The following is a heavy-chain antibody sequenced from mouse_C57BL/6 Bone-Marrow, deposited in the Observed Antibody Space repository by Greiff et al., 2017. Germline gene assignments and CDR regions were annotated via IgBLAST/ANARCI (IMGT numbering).Heavy chain of an antibody. Sequence: VQLQQSGAELVRPGASVKLSCTASGFNIKDDYMHWVKQRPEQGLEWIGWIAPENGDTEYASKFQGKATITADTSSNTAYLQLSSLTSEDTAVYYCTLIYYDYDPAWFADWGQGTLVTVSA. CDR1: GFNIKDDY. J-gene: IGHJ3*01. V-gene: IGHV14-4*01. CDR3: TLIYYDYDPAWFAD. D-gene: IGHD2-4*01. CDR2: IAPENGDT.